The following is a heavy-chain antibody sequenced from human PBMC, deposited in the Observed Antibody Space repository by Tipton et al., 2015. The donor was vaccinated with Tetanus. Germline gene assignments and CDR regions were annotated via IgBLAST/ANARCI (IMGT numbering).Heavy chain of an antibody. CDR2: ISHSGSS. CDR3: ARGGRDAYNNPLGAFDV. D-gene: IGHD5-24*01. CDR1: GDSVSTGNFY. V-gene: IGHV4-61*01. J-gene: IGHJ3*01. Sequence: TLSLTCTVSGDSVSTGNFYWNWVRQSPGKGLEWIGEISHSGSSSYSPSLKSRVTISVDTSKNQFSLRLRSVAAADTAVYYCARGGRDAYNNPLGAFDVWGRGTTVTVSS.